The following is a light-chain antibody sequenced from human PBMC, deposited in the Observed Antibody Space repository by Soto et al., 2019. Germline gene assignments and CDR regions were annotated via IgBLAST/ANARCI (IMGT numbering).Light chain of an antibody. V-gene: IGKV4-1*01. CDR2: WAS. CDR3: QQYFTSPWT. CDR1: QSILDRSRNKYY. Sequence: DIVMTQSPDSLAVSLGERATFNCKSSQSILDRSRNKYYLAWYQQKSGQPPKLLIYWASLREPGVPDRFIGSGSGTDFTLTINSLQAEDVAVYYCQQYFTSPWTFGQGTKVEI. J-gene: IGKJ1*01.